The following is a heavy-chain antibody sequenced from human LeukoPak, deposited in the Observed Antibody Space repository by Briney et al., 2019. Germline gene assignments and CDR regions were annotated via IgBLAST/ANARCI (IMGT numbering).Heavy chain of an antibody. V-gene: IGHV4-59*01. CDR1: GGSISSYY. CDR3: AREGSYYDSSGIDY. CDR2: IYYSGST. Sequence: SETLSLTCTVSGGSISSYYWSWIRQPPGKGLEWIGYIYYSGSTNYNPSLKSRVTISVETSKNQFSLKLSSVTAADTAVYYCAREGSYYDSSGIDYWGQGTLVTVSS. J-gene: IGHJ4*02. D-gene: IGHD3-22*01.